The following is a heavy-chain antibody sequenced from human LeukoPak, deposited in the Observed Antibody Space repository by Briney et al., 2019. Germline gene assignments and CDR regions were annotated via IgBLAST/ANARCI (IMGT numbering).Heavy chain of an antibody. J-gene: IGHJ5*02. CDR2: IRYDGSNK. V-gene: IGHV3-30*02. D-gene: IGHD4-17*01. Sequence: GGPLRLSCAASGFTFSSYGMHWVRQAPGKGLEWVAFIRYDGSNKYYADSVKGRFTISRDNSKNTLYLQMNSLRAEDTAVYYCAKDDYGDSYNWFDPWGQGTLVTVSS. CDR1: GFTFSSYG. CDR3: AKDDYGDSYNWFDP.